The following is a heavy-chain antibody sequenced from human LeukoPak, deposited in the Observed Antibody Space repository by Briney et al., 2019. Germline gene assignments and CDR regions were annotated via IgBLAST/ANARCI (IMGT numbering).Heavy chain of an antibody. Sequence: GGSLRLSCAASGFTFSSYSMNWVRQAPGKGLEWVSSISSSSSYIYYADSVKGRFTISRDNAKNSLYLQMNSLRAEDTAVYYCAREAVPSGSGQYWGQGTLVTVSS. J-gene: IGHJ4*02. CDR2: ISSSSSYI. CDR1: GFTFSSYS. D-gene: IGHD2-15*01. V-gene: IGHV3-21*01. CDR3: AREAVPSGSGQY.